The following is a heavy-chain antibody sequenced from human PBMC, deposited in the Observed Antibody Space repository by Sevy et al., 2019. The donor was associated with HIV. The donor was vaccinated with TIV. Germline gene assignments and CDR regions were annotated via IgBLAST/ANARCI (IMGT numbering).Heavy chain of an antibody. CDR1: GYTLTQLS. V-gene: IGHV1-24*01. J-gene: IGHJ4*02. CDR3: ATGREYYEGNSGYFDY. Sequence: ASVKVSSKLSGYTLTQLSMHWVRQAPGKGLEWLGSFDPEDGETIYAQKFQGRFTMTEETSTDTAYMELSSLRSEDTAVYYCATGREYYEGNSGYFDYWGQGTLVTVSS. CDR2: FDPEDGET. D-gene: IGHD3-3*01.